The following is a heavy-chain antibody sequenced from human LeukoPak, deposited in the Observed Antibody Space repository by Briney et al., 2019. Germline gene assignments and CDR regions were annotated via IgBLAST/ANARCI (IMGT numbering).Heavy chain of an antibody. Sequence: PGGSLRLSCAASGFTLSRYEMNWVRQAPGKGLEWVSYISSSGGSIYYADSVKGRFTSSRDNTKNSLYLQMNSLRAEDTAVYYCARGGIRLDYWGQGTLVTVSS. D-gene: IGHD4-17*01. CDR2: ISSSGGSI. CDR1: GFTLSRYE. V-gene: IGHV3-48*03. J-gene: IGHJ4*02. CDR3: ARGGIRLDY.